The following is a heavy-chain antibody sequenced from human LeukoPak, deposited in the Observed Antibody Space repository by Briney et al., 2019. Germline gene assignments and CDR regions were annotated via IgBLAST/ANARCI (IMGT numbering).Heavy chain of an antibody. CDR2: IKSKTDGGTT. CDR3: TTDGYSGYEGLYDY. Sequence: GGSLRLSCAASGFTFSNTWMRWVRQAPGKGLEWVGRIKSKTDGGTTDYAAPVKGRFIISRDDSKNTLYLQMNSLKTEDTAVYYRTTDGYSGYEGLYDYWGQGTLVTVSS. CDR1: GFTFSNTW. D-gene: IGHD5-12*01. V-gene: IGHV3-15*01. J-gene: IGHJ4*02.